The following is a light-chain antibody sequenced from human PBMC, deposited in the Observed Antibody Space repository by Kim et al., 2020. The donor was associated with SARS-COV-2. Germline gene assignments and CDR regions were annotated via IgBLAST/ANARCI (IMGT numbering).Light chain of an antibody. Sequence: DIQMTQSPSTLSASVGDRVTITCRASQSFSSWLGWYQQKPGKVPKLLIYKTSILESGVPSRFSGSGSGTEFTLTISSLQPDDFATYYCQQYNSYPSTFGQGTRLEIK. V-gene: IGKV1-5*03. CDR2: KTS. CDR1: QSFSSW. J-gene: IGKJ2*02. CDR3: QQYNSYPST.